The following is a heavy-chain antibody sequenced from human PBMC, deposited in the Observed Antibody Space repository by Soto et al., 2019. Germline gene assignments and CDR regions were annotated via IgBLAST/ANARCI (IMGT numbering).Heavy chain of an antibody. D-gene: IGHD6-19*01. CDR2: MNPNSGNT. V-gene: IGHV1-8*01. Sequence: QVQLVQSGAEVKKPGASVKVSCKASGYTFTSYDINWVRQATGQGLEWMGWMNPNSGNTGYAQKFQGRVTMTRNTSISTADMELSSLRSEDTAVYYCARVISGYSSGWYLYYFDYWGQGTLVTVSS. CDR3: ARVISGYSSGWYLYYFDY. CDR1: GYTFTSYD. J-gene: IGHJ4*02.